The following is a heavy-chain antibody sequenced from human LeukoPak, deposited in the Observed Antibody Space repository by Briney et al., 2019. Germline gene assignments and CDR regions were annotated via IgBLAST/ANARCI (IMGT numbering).Heavy chain of an antibody. CDR1: GGSISSSSYY. CDR3: AKYNGYGFIDI. J-gene: IGHJ3*02. Sequence: SETLSLTCTVSGGSISSSSYYCGWIRQPPGKALEWIGNICYSGSTYYSPSLKRRVTISLDTSRNQFSLKLNSVTAADTAVYYCAKYNGYGFIDIWGQGTMVTVSS. D-gene: IGHD3-10*01. CDR2: ICYSGST. V-gene: IGHV4-39*07.